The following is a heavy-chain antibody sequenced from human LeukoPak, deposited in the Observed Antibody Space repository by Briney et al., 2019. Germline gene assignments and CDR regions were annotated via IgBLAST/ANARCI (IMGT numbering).Heavy chain of an antibody. J-gene: IGHJ4*02. CDR3: ARLNIIAVAGTVDY. V-gene: IGHV7-4-1*02. D-gene: IGHD6-19*01. CDR1: GYTFTSYA. CDR2: INTNTGNP. Sequence: GASVKVSCKASGYTFTSYAMNWVRQTPGQGLEWMGWINTNTGNPTYAQGFTGRFVLSLDTSVSTAYLQISSLKAEDTAVYYCARLNIIAVAGTVDYWGQGTLVTVSS.